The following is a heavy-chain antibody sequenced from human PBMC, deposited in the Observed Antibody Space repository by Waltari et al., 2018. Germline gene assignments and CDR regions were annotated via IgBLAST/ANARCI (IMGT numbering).Heavy chain of an antibody. D-gene: IGHD3-3*01. CDR2: IRTKTFGGTT. V-gene: IGHV3-49*04. CDR1: GFNFGAHA. J-gene: IGHJ4*02. CDR3: TREYDFWSGYPLLDY. Sequence: EVQLVESGGGLVQPGRSLTLSCLTSGFNFGAHAMSWVRQAPGKGLEWVGYIRTKTFGGTTEYAASVKGRVTISRDDSKTIAYLQMSSLKIEDTAVYYCTREYDFWSGYPLLDYWGQGTLVTVSS.